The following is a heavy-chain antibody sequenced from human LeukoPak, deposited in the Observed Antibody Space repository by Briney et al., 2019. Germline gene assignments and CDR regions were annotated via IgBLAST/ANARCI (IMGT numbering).Heavy chain of an antibody. CDR3: ATGRSCTTCYLPDY. Sequence: GGSLRLSCAVSGFTFSNNWMTWVRQAPGKGLEWVGNINQDGGEKYYVDSVKGRLTISRDNAKNSLYLQMNSLRAEDTAVYHCATGRSCTTCYLPDYWGQGTLVTVSS. V-gene: IGHV3-7*01. J-gene: IGHJ4*02. CDR2: INQDGGEK. CDR1: GFTFSNNW. D-gene: IGHD2-2*01.